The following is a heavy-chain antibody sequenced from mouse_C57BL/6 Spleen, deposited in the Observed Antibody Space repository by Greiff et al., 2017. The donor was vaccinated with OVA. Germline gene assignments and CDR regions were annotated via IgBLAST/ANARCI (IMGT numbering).Heavy chain of an antibody. Sequence: EVQGVESGGGLVKPGGSLKLSCAASGFTFSDYGMHWVRQAPETGLEWVAYISSGSSTIYYADTVKGRFTISRDNAKNTLFLQMTNLRSEDTAMYYCARRRASYYVYFDYWGQGTTLTVSS. CDR2: ISSGSSTI. J-gene: IGHJ2*01. V-gene: IGHV5-17*01. CDR3: ARRRASYYVYFDY. CDR1: GFTFSDYG. D-gene: IGHD2-10*01.